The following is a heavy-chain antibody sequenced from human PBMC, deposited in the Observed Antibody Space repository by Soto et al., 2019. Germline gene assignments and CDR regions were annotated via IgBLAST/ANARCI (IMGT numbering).Heavy chain of an antibody. CDR2: ISYDGSNK. V-gene: IGHV3-30*18. D-gene: IGHD3-3*01. CDR3: AKDLEVYGVVITEIDY. J-gene: IGHJ4*02. CDR1: GFTFSSYG. Sequence: PGGSLRLSCAASGFTFSSYGMHWVRQAPGKGLERVAVISYDGSNKYYADSVKGRFTISRDNSKNTLYLQMNSLRAEDTAVYYCAKDLEVYGVVITEIDYWGQGTLVTVSS.